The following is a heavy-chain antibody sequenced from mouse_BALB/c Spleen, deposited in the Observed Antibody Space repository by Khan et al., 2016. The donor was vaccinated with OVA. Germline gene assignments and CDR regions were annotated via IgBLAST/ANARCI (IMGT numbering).Heavy chain of an antibody. CDR3: ARREVRRGCFDY. V-gene: IGHV1-87*01. Sequence: QVQLKQSGAELARPGASVKLSCKASGYTFTNYWMQWVRQRPGQGLEWIGAIYPGAGDSTYTQKFKYKATLTADTSSNTAYMELSNLASEDSAVYYCARREVRRGCFDYWGQGTTLTVSS. CDR2: IYPGAGDS. CDR1: GYTFTNYW. J-gene: IGHJ2*01.